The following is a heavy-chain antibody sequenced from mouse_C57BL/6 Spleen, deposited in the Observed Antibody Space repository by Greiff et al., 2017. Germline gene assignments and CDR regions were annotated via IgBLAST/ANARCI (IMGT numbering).Heavy chain of an antibody. D-gene: IGHD2-4*01. Sequence: VQLQQSGAELVKPGASVKISCKASGYAFSSYWMNWEKQRPGKGLEWIGQIYPGDGDTNYNGKFKGKATLTADKSSSTAYMQLSSLTSEDSAVYFCAREGGLRGFAYWGQGTLVTVSA. V-gene: IGHV1-80*01. J-gene: IGHJ3*01. CDR3: AREGGLRGFAY. CDR1: GYAFSSYW. CDR2: IYPGDGDT.